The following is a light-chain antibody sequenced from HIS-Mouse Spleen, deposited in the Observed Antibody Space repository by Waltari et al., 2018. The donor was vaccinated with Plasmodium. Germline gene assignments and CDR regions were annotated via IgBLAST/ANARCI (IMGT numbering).Light chain of an antibody. J-gene: IGKJ3*01. CDR2: GAS. V-gene: IGKV3-15*01. CDR1: HSVSSN. Sequence: EIVMTQSPATLYVSPGERATLSCRASHSVSSNFAWYQQKPGQAPRLLIYGASTRATGIPARFSGSGSGTEFTLTISSLQSEDFAVYYCQQYNNWSFTFGPGTKVDIK. CDR3: QQYNNWSFT.